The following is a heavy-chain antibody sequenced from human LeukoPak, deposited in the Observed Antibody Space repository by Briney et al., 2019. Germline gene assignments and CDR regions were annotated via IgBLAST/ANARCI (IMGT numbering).Heavy chain of an antibody. CDR1: GYSFTTYD. V-gene: IGHV1-8*01. Sequence: ASVKVSCKASGYSFTTYDINWVRQATGQGLEWMGWMNPNSGNTGYAQRFQGRVTMTRDTSISTAYMELNSLTSEDTAVYYCARDGEGAVAGRSDWFDPWGQGTLVTVSS. D-gene: IGHD6-19*01. CDR2: MNPNSGNT. CDR3: ARDGEGAVAGRSDWFDP. J-gene: IGHJ5*02.